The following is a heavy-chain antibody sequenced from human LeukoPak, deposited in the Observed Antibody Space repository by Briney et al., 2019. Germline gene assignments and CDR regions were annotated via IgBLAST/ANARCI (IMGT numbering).Heavy chain of an antibody. CDR3: AKDHGRAFGY. CDR1: GFTFSSYG. CDR2: ISYDGSNK. Sequence: GGSLRLSCAASGFTFSSYGMHWVRQAPGKGLEWVAVISYDGSNKYYADSVKGRFTISRDNSKNTLYLQMNSLRAEDTAVYYWAKDHGRAFGYWGQGTLVTVSS. V-gene: IGHV3-30*18. J-gene: IGHJ4*02. D-gene: IGHD1-26*01.